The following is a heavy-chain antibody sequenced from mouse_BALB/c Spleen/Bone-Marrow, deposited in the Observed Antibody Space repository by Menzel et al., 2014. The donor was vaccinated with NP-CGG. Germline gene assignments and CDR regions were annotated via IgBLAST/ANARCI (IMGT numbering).Heavy chain of an antibody. CDR2: ISYSGDT. V-gene: IGHV3-2*02. D-gene: IGHD1-1*01. Sequence: EVQGVESGPGLVKPSQSLSLTCTATGYSITSDYACYWIRQFPGNKLEWMGYISYSGDTSYNPTLKSRISITRDTSKNQFFLQLNSVTTADTASYYCARRVYYGSSLDYWGQGTTLTVSS. CDR3: ARRVYYGSSLDY. J-gene: IGHJ2*01. CDR1: GYSITSDYA.